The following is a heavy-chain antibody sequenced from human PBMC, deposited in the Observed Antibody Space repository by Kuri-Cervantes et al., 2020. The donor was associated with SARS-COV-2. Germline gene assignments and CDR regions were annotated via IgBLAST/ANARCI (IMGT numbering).Heavy chain of an antibody. J-gene: IGHJ4*02. CDR1: GSTFSSYA. V-gene: IGHV3-23*01. CDR2: ISGSGGST. CDR3: AKDDILTGYTPLWY. Sequence: GESLKISCAASGSTFSSYAMSWVRQAPGKGLEWVSAISGSGGSTYYADSVKGRFTISRDNSKNTLYLQMNSLRAEDTAAYYCAKDDILTGYTPLWYWGQGTLVTVSS. D-gene: IGHD3-9*01.